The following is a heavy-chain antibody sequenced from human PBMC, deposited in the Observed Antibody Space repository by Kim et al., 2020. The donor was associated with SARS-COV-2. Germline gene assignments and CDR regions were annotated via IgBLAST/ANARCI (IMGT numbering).Heavy chain of an antibody. CDR2: IYYSGST. CDR1: GGSISSSSYY. CDR3: ARHASAGCFDI. D-gene: IGHD6-13*01. J-gene: IGHJ3*02. Sequence: SETLSLTCTVSGGSISSSSYYWGWIRQPPGKGLEWIGSIYYSGSTYYNPSLKSRVTISVDTSKNQFTLKLSSVTAADTAVYYCARHASAGCFDIWGQGTMVTVSS. V-gene: IGHV4-39*01.